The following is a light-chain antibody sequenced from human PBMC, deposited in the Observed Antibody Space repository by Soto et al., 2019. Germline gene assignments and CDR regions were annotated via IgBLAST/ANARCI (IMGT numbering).Light chain of an antibody. Sequence: QSVLTQPPSASGTPGQRVTISCSGNSSNIGSNTVNWYQQLPGTAPKLLIYNDNLRPSGVPDRFSGSKSGTSASLAISGLQSEDEADYYCGSWDDSLNGSVVFGGGTKVTVL. CDR1: SSNIGSNT. CDR2: NDN. V-gene: IGLV1-44*01. CDR3: GSWDDSLNGSVV. J-gene: IGLJ2*01.